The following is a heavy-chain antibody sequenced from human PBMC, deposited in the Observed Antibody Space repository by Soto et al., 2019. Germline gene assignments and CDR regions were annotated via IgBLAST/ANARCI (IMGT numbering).Heavy chain of an antibody. D-gene: IGHD2-2*01. CDR2: IRSKAYGGTT. Sequence: EVQLVESGGGLVQPGRSLRLSCTASGFTFGDYAMSWVRQAPGKGLEWVGFIRSKAYGGTTEYAASVKGRFTISRDNAKNSLYLQMNSLRDEDTAVYYCAGGGYQLVFWGQGTMVTVSS. CDR3: AGGGYQLVF. J-gene: IGHJ3*01. CDR1: GFTFGDYA. V-gene: IGHV3-49*04.